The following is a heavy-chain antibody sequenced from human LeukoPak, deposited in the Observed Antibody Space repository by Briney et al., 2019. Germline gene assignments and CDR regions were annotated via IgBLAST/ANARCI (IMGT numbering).Heavy chain of an antibody. CDR3: ARAPGSATAYYYYYMDV. V-gene: IGHV4-4*07. CDR1: GGSISSYY. CDR2: IYTSGST. J-gene: IGHJ6*03. Sequence: PSETLSLTCTVSGGSISSYYWSWIRQPAGKGLEWIGRIYTSGSTNYNPSLKSRVTMSVDTSKNQFSLKLSSVTAADTAVYYCARAPGSATAYYYYYMDVWGKGTTVTISS. D-gene: IGHD3-10*01.